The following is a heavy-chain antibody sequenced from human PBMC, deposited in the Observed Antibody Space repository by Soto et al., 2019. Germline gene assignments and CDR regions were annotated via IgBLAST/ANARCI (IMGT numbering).Heavy chain of an antibody. CDR3: ARVSVSYYYYGMDV. CDR1: GFTFSSYA. Sequence: PGGSLRLSCAASGFTFSSYAMHWVHQAPGKGLEWVAVISYDGSNKYYADSVKGRFTISRDNSRNTLYLQMNSLRAEDTAVYYCARVSVSYYYYGMDVWGQGTTVTVSS. CDR2: ISYDGSNK. V-gene: IGHV3-30-3*01. J-gene: IGHJ6*02.